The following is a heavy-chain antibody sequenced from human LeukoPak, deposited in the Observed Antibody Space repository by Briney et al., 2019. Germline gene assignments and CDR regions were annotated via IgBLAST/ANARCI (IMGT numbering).Heavy chain of an antibody. CDR2: ISGSGGST. CDR1: GFTFSSYA. CDR3: AKALYYYGSGSYPFDY. J-gene: IGHJ4*02. D-gene: IGHD3-10*01. Sequence: GGSLRLSCAASGFTFSSYAMSWVRQAPGKGLEWVSAISGSGGSTYYADSVKGRFTISRDNAKNSLYLQMNSLRAEDTALYYCAKALYYYGSGSYPFDYWGQGTLVTVSS. V-gene: IGHV3-23*01.